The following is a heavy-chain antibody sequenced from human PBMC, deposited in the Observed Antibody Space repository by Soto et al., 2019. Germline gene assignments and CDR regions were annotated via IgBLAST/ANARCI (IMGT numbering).Heavy chain of an antibody. CDR1: GFTFSSYG. Sequence: QVQLVESGGGVVQPGRSLRLSCAASGFTFSSYGMHWVRQAPGKGLEWVAVISSDGSNKYYADSVKGRFTISRDTSKNTLYLQMNSLIAEDTAVYYCAKDQRWLQYYFHYWGQGTLVTVSS. V-gene: IGHV3-30*18. CDR3: AKDQRWLQYYFHY. D-gene: IGHD5-12*01. J-gene: IGHJ4*02. CDR2: ISSDGSNK.